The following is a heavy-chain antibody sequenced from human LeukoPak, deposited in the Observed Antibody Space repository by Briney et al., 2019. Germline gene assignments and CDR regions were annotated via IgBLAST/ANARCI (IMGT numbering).Heavy chain of an antibody. D-gene: IGHD4-17*01. V-gene: IGHV4-4*02. CDR2: IYHSGST. J-gene: IGHJ4*02. CDR1: GGSISSSNW. CDR3: AAMTTVTMYSYFFDS. Sequence: SETLSLTCAVSGGSISSSNWWSWVRQPPGKGLEWIGEIYHSGSTNYDPSLKSRVTISVDTSKNQFSLKLGSVTAADTAIYYCAAMTTVTMYSYFFDSWGQGTLLTVSS.